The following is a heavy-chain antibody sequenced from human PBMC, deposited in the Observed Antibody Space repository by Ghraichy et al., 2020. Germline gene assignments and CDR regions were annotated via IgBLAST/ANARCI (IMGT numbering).Heavy chain of an antibody. CDR2: IIPIFGTA. CDR3: ALDNWNDSATDSYYFDY. D-gene: IGHD1-20*01. CDR1: GGTFSSYA. V-gene: IGHV1-69*13. Sequence: SVKVSCKASGGTFSSYAISWVRQAPGQGLEWMGGIIPIFGTANYAQKFQGRVTITADESTSTAYMELSSLRSEDTAVYYCALDNWNDSATDSYYFDYWGQGTLVTVSS. J-gene: IGHJ4*02.